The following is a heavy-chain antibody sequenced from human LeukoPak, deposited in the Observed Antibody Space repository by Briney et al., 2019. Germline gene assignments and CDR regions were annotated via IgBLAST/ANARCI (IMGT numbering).Heavy chain of an antibody. CDR3: ARDPVPGRFDY. Sequence: ASVKVSCKASGYTLNNYAMNWVRQAPGQGLEWMGWINTNTGNPTYAQGFTGRFVFSLDTSVNTAYLQISSLKAEDTAVYYCARDPVPGRFDYWGQGTLVTVSS. J-gene: IGHJ4*02. CDR1: GYTLNNYA. CDR2: INTNTGNP. V-gene: IGHV7-4-1*02. D-gene: IGHD6-19*01.